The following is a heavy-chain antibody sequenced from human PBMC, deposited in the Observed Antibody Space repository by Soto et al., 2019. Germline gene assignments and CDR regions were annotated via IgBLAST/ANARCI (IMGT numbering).Heavy chain of an antibody. CDR2: ISYDGSNK. CDR3: ARDCNPGDRPVYYFDY. D-gene: IGHD2-8*01. V-gene: IGHV3-30-3*01. J-gene: IGHJ4*02. Sequence: PGGSLRLSCAASGFTFSSYAMHWVRQAPGKGLEWVAVISYDGSNKYYADSVKGRFTISRDNSKNTLYLQMNSLRAEDTAVYYCARDCNPGDRPVYYFDYWGQGTLVTVSA. CDR1: GFTFSSYA.